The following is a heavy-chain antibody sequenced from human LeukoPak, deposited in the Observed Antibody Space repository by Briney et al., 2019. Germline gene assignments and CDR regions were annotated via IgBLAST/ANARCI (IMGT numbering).Heavy chain of an antibody. CDR2: IWYDGSNK. D-gene: IGHD5-24*01. CDR3: ARDWDGYNRGFDY. Sequence: GGSLRLSCAASGFTFSSYGMHWVRQAPGKGLEWVAVIWYDGSNKYYADSVKGRFTISRDNSKDTLYLQMNSLRAEDTAVYYCARDWDGYNRGFDYWGQGTLVTVSS. J-gene: IGHJ4*02. CDR1: GFTFSSYG. V-gene: IGHV3-33*01.